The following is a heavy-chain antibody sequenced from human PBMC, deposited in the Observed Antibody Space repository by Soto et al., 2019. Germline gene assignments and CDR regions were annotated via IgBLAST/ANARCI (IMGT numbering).Heavy chain of an antibody. J-gene: IGHJ3*02. CDR3: ARGPLWFGELAAFDI. CDR1: GYTFTSYG. D-gene: IGHD3-10*01. V-gene: IGHV1-18*01. CDR2: VSAYNGNT. Sequence: QVQLVQSGAEVKKPGASVKVSCKASGYTFTSYGISWVRQAPGQGLEWMGWVSAYNGNTNYAQELRGGVTMTTDTSTSTAYMERRSLRSDDTAVYYCARGPLWFGELAAFDIWGQGTMVTVSS.